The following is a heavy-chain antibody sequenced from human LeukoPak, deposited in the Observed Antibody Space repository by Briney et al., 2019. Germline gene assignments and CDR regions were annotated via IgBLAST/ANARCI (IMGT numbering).Heavy chain of an antibody. D-gene: IGHD3-22*01. CDR3: ARRNYYDSSGTDY. CDR2: IYYSGST. Sequence: SETLSLTCTVSGGSISSSSYYWGWIRQPPGKGLEWFGSIYYSGSTYYNPSLKSRVTISVDTSKNQFSLKLSSVTAADTAVYYCARRNYYDSSGTDYWGQGTLVTVSS. J-gene: IGHJ4*02. V-gene: IGHV4-39*01. CDR1: GGSISSSSYY.